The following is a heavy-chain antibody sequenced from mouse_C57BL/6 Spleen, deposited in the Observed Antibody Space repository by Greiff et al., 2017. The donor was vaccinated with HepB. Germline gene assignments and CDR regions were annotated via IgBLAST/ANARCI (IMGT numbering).Heavy chain of an antibody. CDR3: ARSNYYYGSSYWYFDV. CDR1: GYTFTDYY. V-gene: IGHV1-76*01. CDR2: IYPGSGNT. D-gene: IGHD1-1*01. Sequence: QVHVKQSGAELVRPGASVKLSCKASGYTFTDYYINWVKQRPGQGLEWIARIYPGSGNTYYNEKFKGKATLTAEKSSSTAYMQLSSLTSEDSAVYFCARSNYYYGSSYWYFDVWGTGTTVTVSS. J-gene: IGHJ1*03.